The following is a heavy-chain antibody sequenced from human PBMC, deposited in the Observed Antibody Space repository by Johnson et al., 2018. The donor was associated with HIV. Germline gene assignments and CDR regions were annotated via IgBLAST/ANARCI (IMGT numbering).Heavy chain of an antibody. J-gene: IGHJ3*02. Sequence: QVQLVESGGGVVQPWRSLRLSCTTSGFTFSSFGMNWVRQAPGKGLQWLAFMVYDGSDEYYADSVTGRFIISRDNSKNTLYLQMNSLRAEDTAVYYCARDGSQLADAFDIWGQGTMVTVSS. D-gene: IGHD6-6*01. CDR1: GFTFSSFG. CDR3: ARDGSQLADAFDI. CDR2: MVYDGSDE. V-gene: IGHV3-30*02.